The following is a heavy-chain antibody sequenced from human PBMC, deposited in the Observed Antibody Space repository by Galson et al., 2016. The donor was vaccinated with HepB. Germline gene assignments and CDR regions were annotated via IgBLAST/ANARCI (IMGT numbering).Heavy chain of an antibody. D-gene: IGHD3-10*01. J-gene: IGHJ6*02. CDR2: IYSGGRK. V-gene: IGHV3-53*01. Sequence: SLRLSCAASGFTVSSTYMTWVRQPPGKGLEWVPIIYSGGRKYYADSLKGRFTISRDNSKNTLLLEMNSLTVDDTAVYYCARVGAVRAEEGLDVWGHGTTVTVSS. CDR3: ARVGAVRAEEGLDV. CDR1: GFTVSSTY.